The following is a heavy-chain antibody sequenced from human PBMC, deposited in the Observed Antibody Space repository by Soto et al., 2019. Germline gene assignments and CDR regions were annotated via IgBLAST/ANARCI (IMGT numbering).Heavy chain of an antibody. CDR2: INAGNGNT. D-gene: IGHD2-15*01. CDR3: ARGVIVVVVAATTLDV. V-gene: IGHV1-3*01. Sequence: ASVKVSCKASGYTFTSYAMHWVRQAPGQRLEWMGWINAGNGNTKYSQKFQGRVTITRDTSASTAYMELSSLRSEDTAVYYCARGVIVVVVAATTLDVWGQGTTVTVS. J-gene: IGHJ6*02. CDR1: GYTFTSYA.